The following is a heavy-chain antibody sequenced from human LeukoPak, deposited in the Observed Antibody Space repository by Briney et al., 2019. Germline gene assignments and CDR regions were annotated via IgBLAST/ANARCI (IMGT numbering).Heavy chain of an antibody. D-gene: IGHD3-10*01. CDR3: ARMGGSGTLDY. V-gene: IGHV1-69*13. J-gene: IGHJ4*02. CDR1: GGTFSSYA. Sequence: SVRVSCKASGGTFSSYAISWVRHAPGQGLEWMGGIIPIFGTANYAQKFQGRVTITADESTSTAYMELSSLRSEDTAVYYCARMGGSGTLDYWGQGTLVTASS. CDR2: IIPIFGTA.